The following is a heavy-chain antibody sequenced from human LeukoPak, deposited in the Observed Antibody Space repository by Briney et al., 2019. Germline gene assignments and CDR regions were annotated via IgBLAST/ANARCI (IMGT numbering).Heavy chain of an antibody. D-gene: IGHD3-10*01. CDR2: INHSGST. Sequence: PSETLSLTCAVYGGSFSGYYWSWIRQPPGKGLEWIGEINHSGSTNYNPSLNSRVTISVDTSKNQFSLKLSSVTAADTAVYYCARGPGVRGVITDYWGQGTLVTVSS. V-gene: IGHV4-34*01. CDR1: GGSFSGYY. CDR3: ARGPGVRGVITDY. J-gene: IGHJ4*02.